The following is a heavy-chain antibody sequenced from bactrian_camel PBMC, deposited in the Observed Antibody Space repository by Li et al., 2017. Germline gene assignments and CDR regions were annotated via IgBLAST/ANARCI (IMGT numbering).Heavy chain of an antibody. CDR1: KYDVSHNC. V-gene: IGHV3-3*01. CDR3: AADQGYVPTNCEGY. D-gene: IGHD8*01. Sequence: HVQLVESGGGSVQAGGSLTLSCAASKYDVSHNCMGWFRQVPGNEREGVATIYGDAGITYYADSVKGRFTISQDSPRNVVSLQMDRLEPEDTATYYCAADQGYVPTNCEGYWGQGTQVTVS. J-gene: IGHJ6*01. CDR2: IYGDAGIT.